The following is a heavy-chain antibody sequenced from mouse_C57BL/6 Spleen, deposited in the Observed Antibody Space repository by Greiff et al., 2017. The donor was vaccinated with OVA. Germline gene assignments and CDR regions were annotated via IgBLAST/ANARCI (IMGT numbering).Heavy chain of an antibody. CDR1: GFNIKDDY. J-gene: IGHJ1*03. CDR2: IDPENGDT. CDR3: TTDYGSSYGYFDV. D-gene: IGHD1-1*01. V-gene: IGHV14-4*01. Sequence: EVQLQQSGAELVRPGASVKLSCTASGFNIKDDYMHWVKQRPEQGLEWIGWIDPENGDTEYASKFQGKATITADTSSNTAYLQLRSLTSEDTAVYYCTTDYGSSYGYFDVWGTGTTVTVSS.